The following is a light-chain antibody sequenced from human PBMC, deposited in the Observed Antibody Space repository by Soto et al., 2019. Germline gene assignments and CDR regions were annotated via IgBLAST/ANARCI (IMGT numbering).Light chain of an antibody. CDR2: EVR. V-gene: IGLV2-14*01. CDR3: SSYTSSSTPHV. J-gene: IGLJ1*01. Sequence: QSALTQPASVSGSPGQSITISCTGTSSDVGGYNYVSWYQQHPGKAPKLVIYEVRNRPSGVSNRFSGSQSGNTASLTISGLQAEDDAHYYCSSYTSSSTPHVFGTGTKLTVL. CDR1: SSDVGGYNY.